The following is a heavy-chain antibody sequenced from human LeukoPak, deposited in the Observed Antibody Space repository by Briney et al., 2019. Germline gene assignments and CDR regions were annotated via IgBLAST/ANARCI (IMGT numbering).Heavy chain of an antibody. CDR3: ARLRDGRWLLEY. Sequence: RSSETLSLTCTVSGGSISSYYWSWIRQPPGKGLEWIASIRYSGNTFYNPSFKSRVTISVDTSNNQLSLRLSSVTAADAAVYYCARLRDGRWLLEYWGQGTLVTVSS. J-gene: IGHJ4*02. CDR2: IRYSGNT. D-gene: IGHD4-23*01. V-gene: IGHV4-59*05. CDR1: GGSISSYY.